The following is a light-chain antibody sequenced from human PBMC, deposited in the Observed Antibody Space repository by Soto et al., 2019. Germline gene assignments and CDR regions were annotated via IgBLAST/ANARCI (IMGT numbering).Light chain of an antibody. V-gene: IGLV1-51*02. J-gene: IGLJ7*01. CDR1: NSNIGNSY. CDR2: ENA. Sequence: QSALTQPPSVSAAPGQKVTISCSGSNSNIGNSYVYWYQQFPGAAPKLLMYENAKRASGIPDRFSGSKSGAAATLAITGIQTGDEADYYCGTWDSGLSGFVFGTGTQLTVL. CDR3: GTWDSGLSGFV.